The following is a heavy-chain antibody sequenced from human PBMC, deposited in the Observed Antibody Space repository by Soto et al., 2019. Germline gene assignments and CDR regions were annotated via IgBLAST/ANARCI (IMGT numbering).Heavy chain of an antibody. Sequence: SETLSLTCTVSGGSISSGDYYWSWIRQPPGKGLEWIGYIYYSGSTYYNPSLKSRVTISVDTSKNQFSLELSSVTAADTAVYYCARAGGDPYYFDYWGQGTLVTVSS. D-gene: IGHD2-21*02. V-gene: IGHV4-30-4*01. CDR1: GGSISSGDYY. J-gene: IGHJ4*02. CDR3: ARAGGDPYYFDY. CDR2: IYYSGST.